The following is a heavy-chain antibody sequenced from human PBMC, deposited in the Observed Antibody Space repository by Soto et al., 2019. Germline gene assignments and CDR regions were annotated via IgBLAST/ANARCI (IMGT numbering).Heavy chain of an antibody. D-gene: IGHD1-26*01. J-gene: IGHJ4*02. CDR1: GGTFSSYA. CDR2: IYPGDSDT. Sequence: KVSCKASGGTFSSYAISWVRQAPGQGLEWMGIIYPGDSDTRYSPSFQGQVTISADKSVNTAYLQWTSLKASDTAIYYCARRPPSEPTAYRDDFWGQGTLVTVSS. V-gene: IGHV5-51*01. CDR3: ARRPPSEPTAYRDDF.